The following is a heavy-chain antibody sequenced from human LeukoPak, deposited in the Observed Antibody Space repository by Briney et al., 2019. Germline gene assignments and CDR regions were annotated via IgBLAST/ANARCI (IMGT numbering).Heavy chain of an antibody. D-gene: IGHD3-10*01. J-gene: IGHJ4*02. CDR3: ARDSSDLWFVGPFDY. V-gene: IGHV3-30*04. CDR2: ISYSGQQK. Sequence: PGGSLRLSCAASGFSFSDYAMHWVRQGPGKGLEWVAVISYSGQQKYYGDSVKGRFTISRDNAKNSLYLQMNSLRAEDTAVYYCARDSSDLWFVGPFDYWGQGTLVTVSS. CDR1: GFSFSDYA.